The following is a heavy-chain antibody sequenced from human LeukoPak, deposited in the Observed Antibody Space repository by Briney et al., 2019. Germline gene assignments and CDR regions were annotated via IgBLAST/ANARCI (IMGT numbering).Heavy chain of an antibody. CDR1: GGSIASGGYY. Sequence: SETLSLTCTVSGGSIASGGYYWTWIRQPPGKGLEWIGSAFYSGDTYYKSSLKSRVTISVDTSMNQFSLKLSSVTAADTAVYYCGRLRGAMTTVTSNFDYWGQGTLVTVSS. CDR3: GRLRGAMTTVTSNFDY. V-gene: IGHV4-39*01. D-gene: IGHD4-17*01. J-gene: IGHJ4*02. CDR2: AFYSGDT.